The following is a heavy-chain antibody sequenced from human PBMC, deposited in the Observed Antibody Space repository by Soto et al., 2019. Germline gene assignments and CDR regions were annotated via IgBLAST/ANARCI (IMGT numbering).Heavy chain of an antibody. Sequence: DVQLVESGGGLVQPGRSLRLSCAASGFMFDNYAMHWVRQAPGKGLEWVSGISWNSGTIGYADSVKGRFTISRDNAKNSLYLQMNSLIAEDTALYYCAKSTGGTANGMDVWGQGTTVTVSS. CDR3: AKSTGGTANGMDV. CDR2: ISWNSGTI. CDR1: GFMFDNYA. D-gene: IGHD2-8*02. V-gene: IGHV3-9*01. J-gene: IGHJ6*02.